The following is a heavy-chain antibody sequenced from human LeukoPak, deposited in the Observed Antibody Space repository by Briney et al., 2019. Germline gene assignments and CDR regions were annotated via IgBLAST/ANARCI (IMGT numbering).Heavy chain of an antibody. CDR3: ARGKDYYDSSGYPPEG. CDR1: GYTFTGYY. Sequence: ASVKVSCKASGYTFTGYYMHWVRQAPGQGLEWMGWINPNSGGTNYAQKFQGRVTMTRDTSISTAYMELSRLRSDDTAVYYCARGKDYYDSSGYPPEGWGQGTLVTVSS. V-gene: IGHV1-2*02. CDR2: INPNSGGT. J-gene: IGHJ4*02. D-gene: IGHD3-22*01.